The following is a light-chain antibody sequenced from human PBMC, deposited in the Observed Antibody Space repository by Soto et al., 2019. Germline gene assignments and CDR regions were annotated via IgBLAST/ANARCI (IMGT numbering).Light chain of an antibody. J-gene: IGLJ1*01. V-gene: IGLV2-14*01. Sequence: QSVLTQPASVSGSPGQSITISCTGTTSDIGGYNYVSWYQQHPGKAPKLLIYEVTNRPSGVPDRFSGSKSGTSASLAITGLRAEDEADYYCQSYDSSLSGYVFGTGTKLTVL. CDR3: QSYDSSLSGYV. CDR2: EVT. CDR1: TSDIGGYNY.